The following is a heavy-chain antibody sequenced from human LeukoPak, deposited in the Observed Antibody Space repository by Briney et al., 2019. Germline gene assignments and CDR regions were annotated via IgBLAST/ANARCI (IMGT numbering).Heavy chain of an antibody. CDR2: ISGSGGST. Sequence: GGSLRLSCAASGFTFSSYAMSWVRQAPGKGLEWVSGISGSGGSTYYADSGKGRFTISRDNSRNMLYLQMNSLRAEDTAVYYCAKERGNSGWYEFDYWGQGTLVTVSS. J-gene: IGHJ4*02. CDR3: AKERGNSGWYEFDY. D-gene: IGHD6-19*01. V-gene: IGHV3-23*01. CDR1: GFTFSSYA.